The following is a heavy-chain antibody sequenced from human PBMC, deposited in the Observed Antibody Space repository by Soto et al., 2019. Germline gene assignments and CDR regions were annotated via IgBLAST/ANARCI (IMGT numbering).Heavy chain of an antibody. J-gene: IGHJ4*02. CDR2: MFHSGST. CDR3: ANQRSRDGYNFIAY. Sequence: SETLSLTCAVSGYSISSGFYWGWIRQPPGKGLECIGIMFHSGSTYYNPSLQSRVTISVDTSKNQVSLKLTSVSVADTAVYFRANQRSRDGYNFIAYCGQVLQVTVS. D-gene: IGHD5-18*01. CDR1: GYSISSGFY. V-gene: IGHV4-38-2*01.